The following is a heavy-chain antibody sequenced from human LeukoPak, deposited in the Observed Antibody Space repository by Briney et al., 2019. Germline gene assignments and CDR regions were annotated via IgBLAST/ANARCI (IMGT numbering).Heavy chain of an antibody. J-gene: IGHJ4*02. Sequence: ASVKVSCKASGYTFSNYGISWVRQAPGLGLEWMGWTSYNGNTNYAQKFQDRVTMTTDTSTTTAYMELRSLESDDTAAYYCARHSGSGWQALGYWGQGTLVTVSS. V-gene: IGHV1-18*04. CDR2: TSYNGNT. CDR1: GYTFSNYG. CDR3: ARHSGSGWQALGY. D-gene: IGHD6-19*01.